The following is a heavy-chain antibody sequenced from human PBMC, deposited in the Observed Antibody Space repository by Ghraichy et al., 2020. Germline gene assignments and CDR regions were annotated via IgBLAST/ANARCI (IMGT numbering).Heavy chain of an antibody. CDR3: ARGGGWYYYDY. V-gene: IGHV1-2*02. D-gene: IGHD6-19*01. Sequence: ASVKVSCKASGYTYTTFYIHWMRQTPGQGLEFLGWINPKNGETKYARNFQGRVTLTRDTPITTAYMELNSLRSDDTAVYYCARGGGWYYYDYWGEGTRVTVSS. J-gene: IGHJ4*02. CDR1: GYTYTTFY. CDR2: INPKNGET.